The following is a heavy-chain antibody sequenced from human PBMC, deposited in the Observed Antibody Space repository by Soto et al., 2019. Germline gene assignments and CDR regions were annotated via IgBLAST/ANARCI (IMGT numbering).Heavy chain of an antibody. V-gene: IGHV4-59*01. Sequence: QVQLQESGPGLVKPSETLSLTCTVSGGSISSYYWSWIRQPPGKGLEWIGYIHYSGSTNYNPSFTSRVTVSVDTSKNQFSLKLTSVTAADTAVYYCARELTGGAFDIWGQGTMVTVSS. J-gene: IGHJ3*02. CDR2: IHYSGST. CDR3: ARELTGGAFDI. D-gene: IGHD7-27*01. CDR1: GGSISSYY.